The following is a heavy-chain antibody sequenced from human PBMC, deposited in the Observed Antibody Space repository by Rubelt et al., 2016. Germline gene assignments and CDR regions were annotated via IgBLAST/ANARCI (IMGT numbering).Heavy chain of an antibody. CDR1: GYTFTSYY. CDR3: ARDPRSYHAFDI. Sequence: QVQLVQSGAEVKKPGASVKVSCKASGYTFTSYYMHWVRQAPGQRLEWMGRIIPILGTANYAQKSRGRVRITADKSTSTAYMELSSLRSEDTAVYYCARDPRSYHAFDIWGQGTMVTVSS. D-gene: IGHD1-26*01. CDR2: IIPILGTA. J-gene: IGHJ3*02. V-gene: IGHV1-69*09.